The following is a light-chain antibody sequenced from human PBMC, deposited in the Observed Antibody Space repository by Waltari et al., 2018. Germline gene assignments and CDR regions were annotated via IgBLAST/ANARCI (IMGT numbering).Light chain of an antibody. J-gene: IGLJ1*01. V-gene: IGLV1-40*01. CDR2: ANN. CDR1: NSNIGAGYD. Sequence: QSVLTQPPSVSGAPGQRVTISCTGSNSNIGAGYDVHWYQQLPTKAPKLLIFANNNRPSAVPDRFSGPRSGPSASLAITGLQAEDEADYYCQSYESSLSHSVFGTGTKVSVL. CDR3: QSYESSLSHSV.